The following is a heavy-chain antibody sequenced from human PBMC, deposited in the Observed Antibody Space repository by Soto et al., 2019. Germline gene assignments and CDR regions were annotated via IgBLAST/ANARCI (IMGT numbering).Heavy chain of an antibody. CDR3: ARDLESGEMATIGGY. CDR1: GFTFSDYY. J-gene: IGHJ4*02. CDR2: ISYDGSNK. Sequence: QVQLVESGGGLVKPGGSLRLSCAASGFTFSDYYMSWIRQAPGKGLEWVAVISYDGSNKYYADSVKGRFTISRDNSKNTLYLQMNSLRAEDTAVYYCARDLESGEMATIGGYWGQGTLVTVSS. D-gene: IGHD1-26*01. V-gene: IGHV3-30-3*01.